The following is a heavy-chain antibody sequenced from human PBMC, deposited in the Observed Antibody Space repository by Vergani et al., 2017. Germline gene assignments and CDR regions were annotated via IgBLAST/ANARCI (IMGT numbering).Heavy chain of an antibody. V-gene: IGHV1-18*04. D-gene: IGHD3-22*01. CDR3: AKVKTYYYDSSDHYGMDV. Sequence: QVQLVQSGAEVKKPGASVKVSCKASGYTFTSYGISWVRQAPGQGLEWMGWISAYNGNTNYAQKLQGRVTMTTDTSTSTAYMELRSLRSDDTAVYYCAKVKTYYYDSSDHYGMDVWGQGTTVTVSS. CDR2: ISAYNGNT. CDR1: GYTFTSYG. J-gene: IGHJ6*02.